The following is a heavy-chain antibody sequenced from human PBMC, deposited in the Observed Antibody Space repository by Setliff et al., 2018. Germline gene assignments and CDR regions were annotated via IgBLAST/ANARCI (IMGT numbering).Heavy chain of an antibody. J-gene: IGHJ4*02. CDR2: FHTGGAT. V-gene: IGHV4-61*09. Sequence: SSETLSLTCIASGGSISSGGFYWSWIRQSAGRGLEWIGHFHTGGATDYNLSLKSRVTISLDSSKNQFSLRPSSVTAADAAVYFCARESATIGEFPLYYFDKWGQGIPVTVSS. CDR3: ARESATIGEFPLYYFDK. D-gene: IGHD3-10*01. CDR1: GGSISSGGFY.